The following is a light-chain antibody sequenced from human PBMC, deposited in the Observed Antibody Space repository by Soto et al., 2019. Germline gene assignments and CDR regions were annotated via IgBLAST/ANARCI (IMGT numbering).Light chain of an antibody. J-gene: IGKJ2*01. Sequence: DIQMTQSPSTLSASVGDRVTITCRTSQSISTWLAWYQQKPGKAPKLLIYKAINLQSGVPSRFSGSGSGTEFSLTICSLHPDDFATYYCQRYNDFQYIFGQGTRLEMK. CDR2: KAI. V-gene: IGKV1-5*03. CDR3: QRYNDFQYI. CDR1: QSISTW.